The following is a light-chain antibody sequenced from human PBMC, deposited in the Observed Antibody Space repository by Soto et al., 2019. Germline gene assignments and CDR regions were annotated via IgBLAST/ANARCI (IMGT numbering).Light chain of an antibody. Sequence: EIVLTQSPGTLSLSPGERATLSCRASQSVRSSYLAWYQQKPGQAPRLLIHGASSRATGISDRFSGSGSGTDFTLTISALEPEDFAVYYCQQSGTSPLFGQGTKVEIK. CDR1: QSVRSSY. CDR3: QQSGTSPL. CDR2: GAS. J-gene: IGKJ1*01. V-gene: IGKV3-20*01.